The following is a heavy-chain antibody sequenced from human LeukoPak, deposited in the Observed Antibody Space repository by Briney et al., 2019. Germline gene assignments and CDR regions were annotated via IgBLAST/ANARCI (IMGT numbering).Heavy chain of an antibody. CDR1: GFTFGNSW. D-gene: IGHD1-14*01. V-gene: IGHV3-74*01. Sequence: GGSLRLSCAASGFTFGNSWVHWVRQAPGKGLVWVSLINADVSTTTYVDSVKGRFTISRDNARNTLSLQMNSLTIEDTAVYYCVVVVEPPDSDGFDVWGQGTMITVSS. CDR3: VVVVEPPDSDGFDV. J-gene: IGHJ3*01. CDR2: INADVSTT.